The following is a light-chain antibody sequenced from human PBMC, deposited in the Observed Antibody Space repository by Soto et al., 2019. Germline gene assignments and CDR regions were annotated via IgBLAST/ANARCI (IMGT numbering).Light chain of an antibody. CDR2: GAS. J-gene: IGKJ1*01. CDR3: QQDCSSPRT. Sequence: EIVLTQSPGTLSLSPGERATLSCRASQSVSSSYFAWYQQKPGQAPRLRIYGASSRATGIPDRFSGSGSVTDFTLTISRLEPEDCAVYYCQQDCSSPRTFGQGTKVESK. V-gene: IGKV3-20*01. CDR1: QSVSSSY.